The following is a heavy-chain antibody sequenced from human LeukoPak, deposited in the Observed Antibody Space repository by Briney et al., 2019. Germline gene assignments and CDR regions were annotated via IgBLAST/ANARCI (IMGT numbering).Heavy chain of an antibody. Sequence: PGGSLRLSCAASGFTFRSYSMNWVRQAPGKGPEWVSSINSDSNYIYYADSVQGRFTISRDNAKNSLYLQMNSLRAEDTAVYYCARGLSGTRFDYWGQGTLVTVSS. J-gene: IGHJ4*02. CDR2: INSDSNYI. D-gene: IGHD1-7*01. CDR1: GFTFRSYS. CDR3: ARGLSGTRFDY. V-gene: IGHV3-21*01.